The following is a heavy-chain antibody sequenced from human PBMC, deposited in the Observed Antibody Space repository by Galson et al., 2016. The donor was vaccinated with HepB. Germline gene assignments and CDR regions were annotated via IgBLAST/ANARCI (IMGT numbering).Heavy chain of an antibody. J-gene: IGHJ4*01. Sequence: SLRLSCAASEFTFRSYGMLWVRRAPGKGLEWVSSISGSGGGTYYVDSVKGRFTISSDNSRDTLYLQMSGLRAEDTSIYFCVRCDRGCCRLGPDYWGHGTLVTVSS. CDR1: EFTFRSYG. CDR2: ISGSGGGT. CDR3: VRCDRGCCRLGPDY. V-gene: IGHV3-23*01. D-gene: IGHD4/OR15-4a*01.